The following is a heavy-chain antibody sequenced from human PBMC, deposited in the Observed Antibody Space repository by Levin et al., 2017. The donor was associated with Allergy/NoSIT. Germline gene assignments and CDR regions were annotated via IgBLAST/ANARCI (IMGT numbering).Heavy chain of an antibody. V-gene: IGHV4-39*01. D-gene: IGHD5-18*01. CDR1: GGSISSSSYY. CDR2: IYYSGST. Sequence: PSETLSLTCTVSGGSISSSSYYWGWIRQPPGKGLEWIGSIYYSGSTYYNPSLKSRVTISVDTSKNQFSLKLSSVTAADTAVYYCARRFRKRGYSYGPGYFDYWGQGTLVTVSS. J-gene: IGHJ4*02. CDR3: ARRFRKRGYSYGPGYFDY.